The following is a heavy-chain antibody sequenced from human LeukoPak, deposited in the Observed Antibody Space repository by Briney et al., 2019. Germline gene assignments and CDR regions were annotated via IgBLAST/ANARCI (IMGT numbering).Heavy chain of an antibody. J-gene: IGHJ3*02. CDR3: TTDPARSSTSCYDAFDI. CDR2: IKSKTDGGTT. V-gene: IGHV3-15*01. Sequence: GSLRLSCAASGFTFSNAWMSWVRQAPGKGLEWVGRIKSKTDGGTTDYAAPVKGRFTISRDDSKNTPYLQMNSLKTEDTAVYYCTTDPARSSTSCYDAFDIWGQGTMVTVSS. CDR1: GFTFSNAW. D-gene: IGHD2-2*01.